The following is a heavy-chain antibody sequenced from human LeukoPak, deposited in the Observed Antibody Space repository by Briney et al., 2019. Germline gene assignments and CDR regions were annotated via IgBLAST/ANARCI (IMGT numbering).Heavy chain of an antibody. CDR1: NGSISSYY. CDR3: ARHAQTASSPLDY. V-gene: IGHV4-59*08. CDR2: IYYIVSI. Sequence: KPSETLSLTCTVSNGSISSYYWSWIRQPPGRVLGFIGFIYYIVSINYNPSLKSRVTISVDTSKNQFSLKLRSVTATATAVYYCARHAQTASSPLDYWGQGTLVTVSS. D-gene: IGHD2-21*02. J-gene: IGHJ4*02.